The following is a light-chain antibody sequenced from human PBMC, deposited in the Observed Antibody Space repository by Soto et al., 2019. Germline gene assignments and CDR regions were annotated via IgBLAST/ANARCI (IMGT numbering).Light chain of an antibody. CDR3: SSYAGSNNYV. J-gene: IGLJ1*01. Sequence: QSVLTQPPSASGSPGQSVAISCTGTSSDVGGYNYVSWYQLHPGKAPKLMIYEVNLRPSGVPDRFSDSKSGNTASLTVSGLRAEDEADYYCSSYAGSNNYVFGTGTKVTVL. CDR2: EVN. CDR1: SSDVGGYNY. V-gene: IGLV2-8*01.